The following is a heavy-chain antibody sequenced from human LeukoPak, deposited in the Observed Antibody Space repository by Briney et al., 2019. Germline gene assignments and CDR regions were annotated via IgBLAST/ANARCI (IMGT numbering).Heavy chain of an antibody. V-gene: IGHV3-48*03. D-gene: IGHD7-27*01. J-gene: IGHJ4*02. CDR1: GFTFSSYE. CDR3: ARDPAWGAIDY. Sequence: PGGSLRLSCAASGFTFSSYEMNWVRQAPGKGLEWVSYISSSGTTIYYADSVKGRFTVSRDNAQNLVYLQMNSLRVEDTGVYYCARDPAWGAIDYWGQGTLVTVSS. CDR2: ISSSGTTI.